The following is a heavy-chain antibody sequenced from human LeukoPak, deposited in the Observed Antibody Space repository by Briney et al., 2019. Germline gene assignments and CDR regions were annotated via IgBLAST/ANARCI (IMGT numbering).Heavy chain of an antibody. CDR2: IYTSGST. CDR1: GGSISSYY. V-gene: IGHV4-4*07. CDR3: ARERDGSGTQRGLDY. J-gene: IGHJ4*02. D-gene: IGHD3-10*01. Sequence: TSETLSLTCTVSGGSISSYYWSWIRQPAGKGLEWIGRIYTSGSTNYNPSLKSRVTISVDASKNQFSLKLSSVTAADTAVYYCARERDGSGTQRGLDYWGQGTLVTVSS.